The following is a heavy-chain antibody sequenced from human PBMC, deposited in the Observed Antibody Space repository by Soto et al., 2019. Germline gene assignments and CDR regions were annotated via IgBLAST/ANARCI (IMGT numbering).Heavy chain of an antibody. D-gene: IGHD3-9*01. J-gene: IGHJ6*02. Sequence: GESLKISCKGSGYSFTSYWISWVRQMPGKGLEWMGRIDPSDSYTNYSPSFQGHVTISADKSISTAYLQWSSLKASDTAMYYCARDPYDILTGYSYYYYGMDVWGQGTTVTVSS. CDR2: IDPSDSYT. CDR1: GYSFTSYW. V-gene: IGHV5-10-1*01. CDR3: ARDPYDILTGYSYYYYGMDV.